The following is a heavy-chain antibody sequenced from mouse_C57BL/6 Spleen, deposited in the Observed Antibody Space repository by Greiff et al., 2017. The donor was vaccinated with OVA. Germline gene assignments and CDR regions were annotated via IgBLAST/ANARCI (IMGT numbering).Heavy chain of an antibody. V-gene: IGHV1-61*01. J-gene: IGHJ3*01. Sequence: VQLQQSGAELVRPGSSVKLSCKASGYTFTSYWMDWVKQRPGQGLEWIGNIYPSDSETHYNQKFKDKATLTVDKSSSTAYMQLSSLTSEDSAVYYCARREIYYDYDEGFAYWGQGTLVTVSA. CDR2: IYPSDSET. D-gene: IGHD2-4*01. CDR1: GYTFTSYW. CDR3: ARREIYYDYDEGFAY.